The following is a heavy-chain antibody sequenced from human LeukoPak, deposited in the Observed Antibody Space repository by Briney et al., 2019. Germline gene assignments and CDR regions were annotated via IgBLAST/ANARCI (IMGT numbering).Heavy chain of an antibody. J-gene: IGHJ2*01. CDR2: IYYSGST. CDR1: GGSISSHY. D-gene: IGHD2-15*01. Sequence: SSETLSLTCTVSGGSISSHYWSWVRQPPGKGLEWIGYIYYSGSTNYNPSLKNRVTISVDTSKNQFSLKLSSVTAADTAVYYCARPYCSGGSCYYDYWYFDLWGRGTLVTVSS. V-gene: IGHV4-59*08. CDR3: ARPYCSGGSCYYDYWYFDL.